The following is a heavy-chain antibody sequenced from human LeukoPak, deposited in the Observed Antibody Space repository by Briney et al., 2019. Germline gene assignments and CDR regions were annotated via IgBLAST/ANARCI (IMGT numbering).Heavy chain of an antibody. V-gene: IGHV4-31*03. CDR2: IYHTGST. Sequence: SETLSLTCTVSGGSISSGGYYWSWIRQHPGKGLEWIGYIYHTGSTHYNPSFRSRLTISVDTSKNHFSLKLTSVTAADTAVYSCALAGQYYDSSGSNRFDAFDLWGQGTMVSVSS. J-gene: IGHJ3*01. D-gene: IGHD3-22*01. CDR3: ALAGQYYDSSGSNRFDAFDL. CDR1: GGSISSGGYY.